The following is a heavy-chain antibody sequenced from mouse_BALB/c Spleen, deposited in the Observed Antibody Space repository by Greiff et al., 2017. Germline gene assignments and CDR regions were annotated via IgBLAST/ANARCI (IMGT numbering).Heavy chain of an antibody. CDR1: GFTFSDYY. J-gene: IGHJ4*01. CDR3: ARGASYAMDY. V-gene: IGHV5-4*02. CDR2: ISDGGSYT. Sequence: EVKVEESGGGLVKPGGSLKLSCAASGFTFSDYYMYWVRQTPEKRLEWVATISDGGSYTYYPDSVKGRFTISRDNAKNNLYLQMSSLKSEDTAMYYCARGASYAMDYWGQGTSVTVSS. D-gene: IGHD6-1*01.